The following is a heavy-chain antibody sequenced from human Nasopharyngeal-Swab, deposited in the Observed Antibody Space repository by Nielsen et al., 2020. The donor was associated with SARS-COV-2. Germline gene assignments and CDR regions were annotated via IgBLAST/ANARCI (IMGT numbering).Heavy chain of an antibody. CDR3: TTLYSNYALNYYYLDD. V-gene: IGHV3-23*01. D-gene: IGHD4-11*01. CDR1: GFTFSNYA. CDR2: ISGSGGST. J-gene: IGHJ6*03. Sequence: GESLKISCAASGFTFSNYAMSWVRQAPGKGLEWVSAISGSGGSTYYADSVKGRFTISRDNSKNTLYLQMNSLRAEDTAVYYCTTLYSNYALNYYYLDDWGKGTTVTVS.